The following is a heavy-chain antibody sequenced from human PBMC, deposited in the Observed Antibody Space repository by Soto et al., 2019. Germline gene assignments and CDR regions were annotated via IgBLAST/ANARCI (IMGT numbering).Heavy chain of an antibody. J-gene: IGHJ6*02. CDR3: ARGNGGLAVVYYYGMDV. D-gene: IGHD2-15*01. CDR1: GGTFSSYA. CDR2: IIPIFGTA. Sequence: QVQLVQSGAEVKKPGSSVKVSCKASGGTFSSYAISWVRQAPGQGLEWMGGIIPIFGTANYAQKFQGRVTITADKSTSTAYMELSSLRSEDTAVYYCARGNGGLAVVYYYGMDVWGQGTTVTVSS. V-gene: IGHV1-69*06.